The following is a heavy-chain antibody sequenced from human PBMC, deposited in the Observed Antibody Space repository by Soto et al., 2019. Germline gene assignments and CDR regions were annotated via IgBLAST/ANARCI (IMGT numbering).Heavy chain of an antibody. CDR2: IIPIFGTA. CDR3: ARARYSSSWYAPYNWFDP. Sequence: QVQLVQSGAEVKKPGSSVKVPCKASGGTFSSYAISWVRQAPGQGLEWMGGIIPIFGTANYAQKFQGRVTITADESTSTAYMELSSLRSEDTAVYYCARARYSSSWYAPYNWFDPWGQGTLVTVSS. V-gene: IGHV1-69*01. CDR1: GGTFSSYA. J-gene: IGHJ5*02. D-gene: IGHD6-13*01.